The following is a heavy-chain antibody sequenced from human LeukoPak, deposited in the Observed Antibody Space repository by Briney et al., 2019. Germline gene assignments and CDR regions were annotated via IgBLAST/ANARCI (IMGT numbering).Heavy chain of an antibody. D-gene: IGHD3-22*01. CDR2: ISCDGSNK. CDR3: AKDDRSHRFYYYYGMDV. J-gene: IGHJ6*02. CDR1: GFTFSSYG. Sequence: GGSLRLSCAASGFTFSSYGMHWVRQAPGKGLEWVAVISCDGSNKYYADSVKGRFTISRDNSKNTLYLQMNSLRAEDTAVYYCAKDDRSHRFYYYYGMDVWGQGTTVTVSS. V-gene: IGHV3-30*18.